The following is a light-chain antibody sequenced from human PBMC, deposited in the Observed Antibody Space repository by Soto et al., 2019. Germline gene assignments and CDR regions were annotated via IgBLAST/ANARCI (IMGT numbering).Light chain of an antibody. Sequence: EIVLTQSPGTLSLSPGERATLSCRASQSVSSSFLAWYQQRPGQAPRLLIYGASSRATGIPDRFSGSGSGTGFTLTISRLETEAFAVYYCQKYGSSPMWTFGHGTKVEIK. V-gene: IGKV3-20*01. CDR3: QKYGSSPMWT. CDR1: QSVSSSF. J-gene: IGKJ1*01. CDR2: GAS.